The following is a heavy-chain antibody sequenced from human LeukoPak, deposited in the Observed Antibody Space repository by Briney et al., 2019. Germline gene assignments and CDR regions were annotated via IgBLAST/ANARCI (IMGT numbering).Heavy chain of an antibody. Sequence: GGSLRLSCAASGVTFSSYAMSWVPQAPGKGLEWVSAISGSGGSTYYADSVKGRFTISRDNSKNTLYLQMNSLRAEDTAVYYCAKDQYILTGNFDYWGQGTLVTVSS. CDR1: GVTFSSYA. J-gene: IGHJ4*02. D-gene: IGHD3-9*01. CDR3: AKDQYILTGNFDY. CDR2: ISGSGGST. V-gene: IGHV3-23*01.